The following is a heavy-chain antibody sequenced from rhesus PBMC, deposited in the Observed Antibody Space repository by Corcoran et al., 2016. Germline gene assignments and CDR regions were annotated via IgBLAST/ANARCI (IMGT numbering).Heavy chain of an antibody. CDR2: ISGSGWST. Sequence: QLQLQESGPGLVKPSETLSLTCAVSGGSISSNYWSWIRQPPGKGLEWIGRISGSGWSTDYNPSLKSPVTSSTDTSKNQFSLKLSSVTAADTAVYYCARDGQYCTGSGCYLYFDYWGQGVLVTVSS. J-gene: IGHJ4*01. D-gene: IGHD2-21*01. CDR1: GGSISSNY. CDR3: ARDGQYCTGSGCYLYFDY. V-gene: IGHV4-173*01.